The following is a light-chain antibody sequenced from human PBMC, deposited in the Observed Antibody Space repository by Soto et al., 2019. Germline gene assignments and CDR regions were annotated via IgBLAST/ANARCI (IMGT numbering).Light chain of an antibody. CDR1: QRITN. V-gene: IGKV3-15*01. J-gene: IGKJ5*01. CDR3: QQYDNWIT. CDR2: GAS. Sequence: EIVMTQSPATLSVSPGERATPSCRASQRITNLAWYQQKPGQAPRLLIYGASTRATGIPARFSGSGSGTEITLTISSLQSEDFAVYYCQQYDNWITFGQGTRLEIK.